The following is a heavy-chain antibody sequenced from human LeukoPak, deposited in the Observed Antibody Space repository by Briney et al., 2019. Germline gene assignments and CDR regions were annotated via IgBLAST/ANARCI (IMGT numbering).Heavy chain of an antibody. D-gene: IGHD3-10*01. Sequence: GASVKVSCKSSGYTFTHYAVHWVRQAPGQGLQWMGWINAGNGNTKYSQEFQGRVTMTADTSTSTAYMELRSMRSDDTAVYYCAKSNIFSSLKAFSERALPSDYWGQGTLVTVSS. J-gene: IGHJ4*02. V-gene: IGHV1-3*01. CDR1: GYTFTHYA. CDR3: AKSNIFSSLKAFSERALPSDY. CDR2: INAGNGNT.